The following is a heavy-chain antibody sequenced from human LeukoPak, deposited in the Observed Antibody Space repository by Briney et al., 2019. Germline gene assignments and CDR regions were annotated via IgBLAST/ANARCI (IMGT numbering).Heavy chain of an antibody. D-gene: IGHD3-10*01. V-gene: IGHV3-30*03. CDR2: ISYDGSNK. J-gene: IGHJ4*02. Sequence: GGSLRLSCAASGFTFSSYGMHWVRQAPGKGLEWVAVISYDGSNKYYADSVKGRFTISRDNSKNTLYLQMNSLRAEDTAVYYCARDSGVLWFGELDYWGQGTLVTVSS. CDR1: GFTFSSYG. CDR3: ARDSGVLWFGELDY.